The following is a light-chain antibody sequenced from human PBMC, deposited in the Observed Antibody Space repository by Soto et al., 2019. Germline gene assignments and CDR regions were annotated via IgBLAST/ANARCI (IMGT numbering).Light chain of an antibody. CDR2: GAS. CDR1: QSVISTY. Sequence: EIVMTQSPGTLSLSPGERATLSCRASQSVISTYLAWYQQKPGQAPRLLGYGASSRATGIPDRFSGSGSGTDFTLTISRLEPEDFAVYYCQQYGSSITFGQGTRLEIK. CDR3: QQYGSSIT. J-gene: IGKJ5*01. V-gene: IGKV3-20*01.